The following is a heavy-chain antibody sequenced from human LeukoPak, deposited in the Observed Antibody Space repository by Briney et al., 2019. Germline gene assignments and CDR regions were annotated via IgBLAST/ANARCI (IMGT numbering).Heavy chain of an antibody. CDR3: AANYYDSSDGDY. J-gene: IGHJ4*02. D-gene: IGHD3-22*01. CDR2: IYHSGST. CDR1: GGSISSSSYY. Sequence: PSETLSLTCTVSGGSISSSSYYWGWIRQPPGKGLEWIGEIYHSGSTNYNPSLKSRVTISVDKSKNQFSLKLSSVTAADTAVYYCAANYYDSSDGDYWGQGTLVTVSS. V-gene: IGHV4-39*07.